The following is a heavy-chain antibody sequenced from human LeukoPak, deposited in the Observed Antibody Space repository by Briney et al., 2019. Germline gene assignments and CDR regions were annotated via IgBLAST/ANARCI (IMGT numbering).Heavy chain of an antibody. D-gene: IGHD3-22*01. CDR1: GGSISSSNW. V-gene: IGHV4-4*02. CDR2: IYHSGST. CDR3: ARDSGYDSSGSETFDI. J-gene: IGHJ3*02. Sequence: PSGTLPLTCVVSGGSISSSNWWSWVRQPPEKGLEWIGEIYHSGSTNYNPSLKSRVTISVDKSKNQFSLKLSSVTAADTAVYYCARDSGYDSSGSETFDIWGQGTMVTVSS.